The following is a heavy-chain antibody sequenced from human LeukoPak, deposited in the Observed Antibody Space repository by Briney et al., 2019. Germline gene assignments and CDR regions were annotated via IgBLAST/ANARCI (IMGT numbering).Heavy chain of an antibody. J-gene: IGHJ2*01. CDR1: GGSISSYY. Sequence: SETLSLTCTVSGGSISSYYWSWIRQPPGKGLEWIGYIYYSGSTNYNPSLKSRVTISEDTSKNQFSLKLSSVTAADTAVYYCARGGLGYVWYFDLWGRGTLVTVSS. CDR3: ARGGLGYVWYFDL. D-gene: IGHD3-16*01. CDR2: IYYSGST. V-gene: IGHV4-59*01.